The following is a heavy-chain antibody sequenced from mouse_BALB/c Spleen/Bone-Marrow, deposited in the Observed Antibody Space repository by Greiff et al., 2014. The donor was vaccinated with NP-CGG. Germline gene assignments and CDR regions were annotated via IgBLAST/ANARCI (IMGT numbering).Heavy chain of an antibody. CDR2: IDPASGNS. CDR1: GFNIKDTY. J-gene: IGHJ2*01. CDR3: AFITTVVEYYFDY. D-gene: IGHD1-1*01. V-gene: IGHV14-3*02. Sequence: VQLQQSGAELVKPGASVKLSCTASGFNIKDTYMHWVKQRPEQGLEWIGRIDPASGNSKYDPKFQGKATITADTSSNTAYLQLSSLTSEDTAVYYCAFITTVVEYYFDYWGQGTTLTVSS.